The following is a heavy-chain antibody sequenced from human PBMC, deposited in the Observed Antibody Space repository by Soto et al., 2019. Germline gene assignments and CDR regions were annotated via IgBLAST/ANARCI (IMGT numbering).Heavy chain of an antibody. CDR3: ARDQEDDSSGYHNWFDP. D-gene: IGHD3-22*01. CDR1: GYTFTSYG. Sequence: QVQLVQSGAEVKKPGASVKVSCKASGYTFTSYGISWVRQAPGQGLEWMGWISAYNGNTNYAQKLQGRVTMTTDTSXSXXYMELRSLRSADTAVYYCARDQEDDSSGYHNWFDPWGQGTLVTVSS. V-gene: IGHV1-18*01. CDR2: ISAYNGNT. J-gene: IGHJ5*02.